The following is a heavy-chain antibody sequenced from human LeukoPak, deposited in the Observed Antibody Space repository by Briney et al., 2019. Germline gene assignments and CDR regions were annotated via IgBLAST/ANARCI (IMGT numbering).Heavy chain of an antibody. V-gene: IGHV3-23*01. J-gene: IGHJ4*02. Sequence: GGSLRLSCAASGFTFSSYAMSWVRQAPGKGLEWVSAISGSGGSTYYADSVKGRFTISRDNSKNTLYLQMNSLRAKDTAVYYCAKDLSGNPYYFDYWGQGTLVTVSS. CDR2: ISGSGGST. D-gene: IGHD2-15*01. CDR1: GFTFSSYA. CDR3: AKDLSGNPYYFDY.